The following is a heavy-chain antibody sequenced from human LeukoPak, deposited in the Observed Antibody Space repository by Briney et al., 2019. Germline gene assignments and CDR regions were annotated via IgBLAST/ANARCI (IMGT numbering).Heavy chain of an antibody. CDR1: GGSFSGYY. V-gene: IGHV4-34*01. Sequence: PETLSLTCAVYGGSFSGYYWSWIRQPPGKGLEWIGEINHSGSTNYNPSLKSRVTISVDTSKNQFSLKLSSVTAADTAVYYCARTYPRKVKYYYDSSGYYPFDIWGQGTMVTVSS. CDR2: INHSGST. D-gene: IGHD3-22*01. J-gene: IGHJ3*02. CDR3: ARTYPRKVKYYYDSSGYYPFDI.